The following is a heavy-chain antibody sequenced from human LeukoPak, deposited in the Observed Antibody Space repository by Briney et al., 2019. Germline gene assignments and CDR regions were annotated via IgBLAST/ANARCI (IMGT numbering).Heavy chain of an antibody. Sequence: LEWVSVIYSGGSTYYADSVKGRFTISRDNSKNTLYLQMNSLRAEDTAVYYCARDQRDGFDYWGQGTLVTVSS. J-gene: IGHJ4*02. D-gene: IGHD5-24*01. CDR3: ARDQRDGFDY. V-gene: IGHV3-53*01. CDR2: IYSGGST.